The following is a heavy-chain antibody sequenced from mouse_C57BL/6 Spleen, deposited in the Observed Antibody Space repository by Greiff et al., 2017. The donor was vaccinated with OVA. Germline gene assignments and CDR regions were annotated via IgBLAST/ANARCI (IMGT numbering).Heavy chain of an antibody. Sequence: VQVVESGPGLVAPSQSLSITCTVSGFSLTSYAISWVRQPPGKGLEWLGVIWTGGGTNYNSALKSRLSISKDNSKSQVFLKMNSLQTDDTARYYCARNYDYEVYAMDYWGQGTSVTVSS. CDR3: ARNYDYEVYAMDY. V-gene: IGHV2-9-1*01. CDR2: IWTGGGT. J-gene: IGHJ4*01. CDR1: GFSLTSYA. D-gene: IGHD2-4*01.